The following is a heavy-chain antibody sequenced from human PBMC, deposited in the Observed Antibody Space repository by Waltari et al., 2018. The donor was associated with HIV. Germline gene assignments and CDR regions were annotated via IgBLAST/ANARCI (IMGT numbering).Heavy chain of an antibody. CDR3: AKPAAMASYGMDV. CDR2: ISYDGSNK. Sequence: QVQLVESGGGVVQPGRSLRLSCAASGFTFSSYGMHWVRQAPGKGVEWVAVISYDGSNKYYADSVKGRFTISRDNSKNTLYLQMNSLSAEDTAVYYCAKPAAMASYGMDVWGQGTTVTVSS. CDR1: GFTFSSYG. D-gene: IGHD5-18*01. J-gene: IGHJ6*02. V-gene: IGHV3-30*18.